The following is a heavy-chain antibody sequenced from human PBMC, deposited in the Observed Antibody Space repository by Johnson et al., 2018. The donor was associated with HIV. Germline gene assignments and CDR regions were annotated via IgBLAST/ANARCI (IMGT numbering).Heavy chain of an antibody. V-gene: IGHV3-20*04. Sequence: EVQLVESGGGVVRPGGSLRLSCAASGFNFDDYAMSWVRQVPGKGLEGVSGINWNGGSIGYADSVKGRFTISSDNAKNSLYLQMNSLRAEDTAVYYCAREPGLVAAFDIWGQGTMVTVSS. CDR1: GFNFDDYA. CDR3: AREPGLVAAFDI. CDR2: INWNGGSI. D-gene: IGHD6-19*01. J-gene: IGHJ3*02.